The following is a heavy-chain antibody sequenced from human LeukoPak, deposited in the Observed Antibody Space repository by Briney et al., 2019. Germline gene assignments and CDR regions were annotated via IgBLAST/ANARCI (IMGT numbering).Heavy chain of an antibody. Sequence: GGSLRLSCSAATFTFNIYATDWIRQAPGKELEWVSVMYSGGTAFYADSVRGRFTISRDNSKNTLYLQMNRLKVEDTAVYYCARSIPGPHCGGGGCPPTLTPFDLWGQGTLVTVSS. CDR2: MYSGGTA. CDR1: TFTFNIYA. CDR3: ARSIPGPHCGGGGCPPTLTPFDL. J-gene: IGHJ4*02. V-gene: IGHV3-23*03. D-gene: IGHD2-15*01.